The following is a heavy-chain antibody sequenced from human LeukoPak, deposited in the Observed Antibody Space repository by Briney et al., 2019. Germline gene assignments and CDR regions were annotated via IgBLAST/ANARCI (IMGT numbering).Heavy chain of an antibody. Sequence: SVKVSCKASGFTFTSSAMQWVRQARGQRLEWIGWIVVGSGNTNYAQKFQERVTITRDVSTSTAYMELSSLRSEDTAVHYCAADRYDSSGYYHFDYWGQGTLVTVSS. J-gene: IGHJ4*02. CDR3: AADRYDSSGYYHFDY. CDR2: IVVGSGNT. D-gene: IGHD3-22*01. CDR1: GFTFTSSA. V-gene: IGHV1-58*02.